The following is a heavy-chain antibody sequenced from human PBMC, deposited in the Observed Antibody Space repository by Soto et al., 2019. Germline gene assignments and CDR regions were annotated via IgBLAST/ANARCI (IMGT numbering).Heavy chain of an antibody. Sequence: GESLKVSCHGSRYWSTTYSIRCAHHKSGRGLEWMGISQPGDSDTRYRPSFQGQGTISADKSISTAYLQWSSLKASDTAMYYCARSSIGVAGPFDYWGQGTPVTVSS. CDR3: ARSSIGVAGPFDY. CDR1: RYWSTTYS. D-gene: IGHD6-19*01. CDR2: SQPGDSDT. V-gene: IGHV5-51*07. J-gene: IGHJ4*02.